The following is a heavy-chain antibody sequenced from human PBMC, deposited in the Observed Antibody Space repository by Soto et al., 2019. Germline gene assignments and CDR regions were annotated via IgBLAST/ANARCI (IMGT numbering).Heavy chain of an antibody. CDR2: IGTVGST. Sequence: GGSLRLSCAASGFTFSSYDMYWVRQATGKGLEWVSAIGTVGSTYYVGSVKGRFTISRENAENTLYLQMNSLRAEDTAVYYCARDQRYNYDPAYYFDYWGQGTLVTVSS. CDR1: GFTFSSYD. V-gene: IGHV3-13*01. CDR3: ARDQRYNYDPAYYFDY. J-gene: IGHJ4*02. D-gene: IGHD5-18*01.